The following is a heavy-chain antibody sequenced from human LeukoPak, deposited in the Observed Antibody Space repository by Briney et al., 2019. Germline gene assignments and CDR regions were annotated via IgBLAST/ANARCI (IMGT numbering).Heavy chain of an antibody. CDR2: VSTNGSST. J-gene: IGHJ4*02. CDR1: GFTFSSYW. D-gene: IGHD2-15*01. V-gene: IGHV3-74*03. CDR3: ARERPRYCSGGSCYSYYFDY. Sequence: GGSLRLSCAASGFTFSSYWMHWVRQAPGKGLVWVSRVSTNGSSTKYADFVKGRFTISGANAKNTLYLQMNSLRAEYTAVYYCARERPRYCSGGSCYSYYFDYWGQGTLVTVSS.